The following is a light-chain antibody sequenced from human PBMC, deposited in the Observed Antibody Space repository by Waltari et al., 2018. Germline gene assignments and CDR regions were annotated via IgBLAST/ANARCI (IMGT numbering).Light chain of an antibody. J-gene: IGLJ2*01. CDR2: EVS. Sequence: QSALTQPPSASGSPGQSVPIPCTGTSSDVGGYNYVSWYQQHPGKAPKLMIYEVSKRPSGVPDRFSGSKSGNTASLTVSGLQAEDEADYYCSSYAGSNKVFGGGTKLTVL. CDR3: SSYAGSNKV. CDR1: SSDVGGYNY. V-gene: IGLV2-8*01.